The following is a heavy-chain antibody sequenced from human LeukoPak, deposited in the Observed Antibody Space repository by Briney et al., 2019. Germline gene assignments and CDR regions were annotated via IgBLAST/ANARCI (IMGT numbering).Heavy chain of an antibody. V-gene: IGHV3-30*03. CDR1: GFTFSSYG. Sequence: PGGSLRLSCAASGFTFSSYGMHWVRQAPGKGLEWVAVISYDGSNKYYADSVKGRFTISRDNSKNTLYLQMNSLRAEDTAVCYCAPRTTGLDYWGQGTLVTVSS. D-gene: IGHD4-17*01. J-gene: IGHJ4*02. CDR3: APRTTGLDY. CDR2: ISYDGSNK.